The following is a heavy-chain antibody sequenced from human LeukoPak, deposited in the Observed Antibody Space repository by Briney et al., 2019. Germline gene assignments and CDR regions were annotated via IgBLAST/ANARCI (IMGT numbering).Heavy chain of an antibody. D-gene: IGHD3-10*01. CDR1: GLTFSTYW. CDR3: ARSFGAGTYAVDY. Sequence: GGSLRLSCAASGLTFSTYWMRWVRQAPGKGLVWVSRISSDGSSTSYADSVKGRFTISRDNAENTLFLQMNSLRAEDTAVYYCARSFGAGTYAVDYWGQGTLVTVSS. V-gene: IGHV3-74*01. J-gene: IGHJ4*02. CDR2: ISSDGSST.